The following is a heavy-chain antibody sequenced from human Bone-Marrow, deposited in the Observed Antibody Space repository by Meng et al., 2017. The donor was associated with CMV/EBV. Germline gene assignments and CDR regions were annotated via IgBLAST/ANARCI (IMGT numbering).Heavy chain of an antibody. CDR1: GFTFSSYW. CDR3: ARDPPDQRITMVRGVIWGMDG. CDR2: INSDGSST. Sequence: GESLKISCAASGFTFSSYWMHWVRQAPGKGLVWVSRINSDGSSTSYAGSVKGRFTISRDNAKNTLYLQMNSLRAEDTAVYYCARDPPDQRITMVRGVIWGMDGWGQGTTVTVSS. V-gene: IGHV3-74*01. D-gene: IGHD3-10*01. J-gene: IGHJ6*02.